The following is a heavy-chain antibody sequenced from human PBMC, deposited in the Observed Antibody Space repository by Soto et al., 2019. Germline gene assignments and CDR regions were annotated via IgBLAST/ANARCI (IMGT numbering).Heavy chain of an antibody. D-gene: IGHD2-8*01. CDR2: IYWDDGK. V-gene: IGHV2-5*02. Sequence: SGPTLVNPTQTLTLACTFSGFSLTTTGVGVAWIRQPPGTALEWLARIYWDDGKRYSPSPSLKNRPTITKDTSKNQAVLTMANMDPMDTATYYCAHRPYNGGSRPFDFWGQGTLVTVSS. CDR3: AHRPYNGGSRPFDF. J-gene: IGHJ4*02. CDR1: GFSLTTTGVG.